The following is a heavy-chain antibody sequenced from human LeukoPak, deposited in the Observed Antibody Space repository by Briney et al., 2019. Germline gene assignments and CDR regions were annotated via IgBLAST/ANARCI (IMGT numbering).Heavy chain of an antibody. CDR1: GYTFTSCD. CDR2: MNPNSGNT. J-gene: IGHJ4*02. D-gene: IGHD3-10*01. V-gene: IGHV1-8*01. CDR3: ARGVRPAMVRGVIIRSRAFDY. Sequence: ASVKVSCKASGYTFTSCDINWVRQATGQGLEWMGWMNPNSGNTGYAQKFQGRVTMTRNTSISTAYMELSSLRSEDTAVYYCARGVRPAMVRGVIIRSRAFDYWGQGTLVTVSS.